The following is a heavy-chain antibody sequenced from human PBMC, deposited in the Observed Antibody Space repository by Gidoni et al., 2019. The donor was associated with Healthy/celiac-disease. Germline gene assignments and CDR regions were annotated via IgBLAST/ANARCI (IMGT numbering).Heavy chain of an antibody. Sequence: EVQLVESGGGLVKPGGSLRLSCAASGFTFSSYSMNWVRRAPGKGLGWVSSISSSSSYIYYADSVKGRFTISRDNAKNSLYLQMNSLRAEDTAVYYCARDGLRHKSGYYNAGYWGQGTLVTVSS. CDR1: GFTFSSYS. D-gene: IGHD3-22*01. V-gene: IGHV3-21*01. CDR3: ARDGLRHKSGYYNAGY. J-gene: IGHJ4*02. CDR2: ISSSSSYI.